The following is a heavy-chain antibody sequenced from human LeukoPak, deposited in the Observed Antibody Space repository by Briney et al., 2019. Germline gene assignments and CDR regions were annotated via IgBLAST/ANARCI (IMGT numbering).Heavy chain of an antibody. CDR2: IYSGGST. CDR3: ARAGDSSGWYYYFDY. Sequence: GGSLRLSCAASGFTVSSNYMSWVRQAPGKGQEWVSVIYSGGSTYYADSVKGRFTISRDNSKNTLYLQMNSLRAEDTAVYYCARAGDSSGWYYYFDYWGQGTLVTVSS. V-gene: IGHV3-53*01. D-gene: IGHD6-19*01. CDR1: GFTVSSNY. J-gene: IGHJ4*02.